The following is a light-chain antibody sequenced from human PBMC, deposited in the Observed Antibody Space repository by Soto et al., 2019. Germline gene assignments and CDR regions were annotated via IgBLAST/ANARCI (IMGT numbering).Light chain of an antibody. V-gene: IGKV4-1*01. CDR3: QQYYSTPYT. CDR2: WAS. CDR1: QSVLYSSTNKNY. J-gene: IGKJ2*01. Sequence: DIVMTQSPDSLAVSLGERATINCKSSQSVLYSSTNKNYLAWYQQKPGQPPNLLIYWASTRESGVPDRFSGSGSGTDSTLTISSLQAEDVAVYYCQQYYSTPYTFGQGTKLEIK.